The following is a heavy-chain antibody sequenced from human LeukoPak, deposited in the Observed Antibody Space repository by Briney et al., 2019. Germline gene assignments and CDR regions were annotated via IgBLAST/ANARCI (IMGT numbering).Heavy chain of an antibody. CDR1: GFTFSSTW. J-gene: IGHJ4*02. CDR3: ERGGQGAVDY. D-gene: IGHD3-16*01. V-gene: IGHV3-74*01. Sequence: GQSLRLSCAVSGFTFSSTWMHWIRQAQGKGLVWVSFINNVGREKRYADSGKGRLSTPRGNAKNTLYLQMNSVLTEEPAMYYCERGGQGAVDYWGPGTLVTVS. CDR2: INNVGREK.